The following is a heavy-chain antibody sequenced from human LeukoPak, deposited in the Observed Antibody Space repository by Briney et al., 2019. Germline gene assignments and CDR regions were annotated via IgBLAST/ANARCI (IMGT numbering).Heavy chain of an antibody. J-gene: IGHJ6*02. CDR2: ISSDGNT. D-gene: IGHD6-19*01. CDR1: GFTVSSSS. Sequence: GGSLRLSCAASGFTVSSSSMNWVRLGPGKGLEWVSVISSDGNTYYSDSVKGRFTISRDNSRNTLSLQMHGLRADDTAVYYCARGQEQFSSPWQWGPRRKNFYYYGMDVWGQGTTVTVSS. V-gene: IGHV3-66*01. CDR3: ARGQEQFSSPWQWGPRRKNFYYYGMDV.